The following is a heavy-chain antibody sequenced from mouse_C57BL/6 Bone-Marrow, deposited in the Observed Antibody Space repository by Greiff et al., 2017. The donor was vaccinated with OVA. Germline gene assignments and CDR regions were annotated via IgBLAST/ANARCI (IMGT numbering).Heavy chain of an antibody. J-gene: IGHJ2*01. CDR2: ISSGGDYI. V-gene: IGHV5-9-1*02. CDR3: TRDRRYFDY. CDR1: GFTFSSYA. Sequence: EVKLMESGEGLVKPGGSLKLSCAASGFTFSSYALSWVRQTPEKRLEWVAYISSGGDYIYYADTVKGRFTISRDNARNTLYLQMSSLKSEDTAMYYCTRDRRYFDYWGQGTTLTVSS.